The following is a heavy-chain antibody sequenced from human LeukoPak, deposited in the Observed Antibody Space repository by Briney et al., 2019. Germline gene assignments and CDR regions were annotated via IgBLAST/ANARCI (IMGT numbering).Heavy chain of an antibody. D-gene: IGHD3-22*01. CDR2: IVVGSGNT. J-gene: IGHJ2*01. CDR1: GFTFTNSA. CDR3: AADNYYDSSGYSFLWYFDL. V-gene: IGHV1-58*01. Sequence: ASVKVSCKASGFTFTNSAVQWVRQARGQRLEWIGWIVVGSGNTNYAQKFRERVTITRDMSTSTAYMELRSLRSEDTAVYYCAADNYYDSSGYSFLWYFDLWGRGTLVTVSS.